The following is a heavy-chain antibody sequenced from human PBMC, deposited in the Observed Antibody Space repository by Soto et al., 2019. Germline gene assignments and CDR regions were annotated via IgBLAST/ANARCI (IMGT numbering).Heavy chain of an antibody. CDR1: GFGFGDDG. CDR3: QLSASDSSGSIRS. D-gene: IGHD3-22*01. CDR2: VRSKTYDGRT. J-gene: IGHJ4*02. V-gene: IGHV3-49*04. Sequence: PGGSLRLSCTASGFGFGDDGLSWVRQAPGKGLEWLGFVRSKTYDGRTEYAASVKGRFIISRDDSKNIAYLQMSSLQPEDTAMYYCQLSASDSSGSIRSWGQGTLVTVSS.